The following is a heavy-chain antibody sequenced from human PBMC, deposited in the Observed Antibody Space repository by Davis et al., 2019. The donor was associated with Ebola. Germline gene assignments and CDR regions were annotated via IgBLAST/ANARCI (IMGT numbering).Heavy chain of an antibody. Sequence: MPSETLSLTCTVSGGSISSYYWSWIRQPPGKGLEWIGYIYYSGSTNYNPSLKSRVTISVDTSKNQFSLKLSSVTAADTAVYYCARDRPSSMRGYYYGMDVWGQGTTVTVSS. V-gene: IGHV4-59*01. CDR1: GGSISSYY. J-gene: IGHJ6*02. CDR3: ARDRPSSMRGYYYGMDV. CDR2: IYYSGST.